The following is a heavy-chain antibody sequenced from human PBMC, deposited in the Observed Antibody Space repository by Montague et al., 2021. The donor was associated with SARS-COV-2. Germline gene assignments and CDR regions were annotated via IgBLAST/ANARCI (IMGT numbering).Heavy chain of an antibody. J-gene: IGHJ4*02. D-gene: IGHD1-26*01. CDR2: MYPNGRA. Sequence: SETLSLTCTVSGGSMSYFYWSWVRQTPGKGLEWIGYMYPNGRADYNPSLKGRVTITMDTSKNQLSLNLTSVTAADTAMYFCARDLDSGSYRHYFDSWGQGTLVTVSS. V-gene: IGHV4-59*01. CDR3: ARDLDSGSYRHYFDS. CDR1: GGSMSYFY.